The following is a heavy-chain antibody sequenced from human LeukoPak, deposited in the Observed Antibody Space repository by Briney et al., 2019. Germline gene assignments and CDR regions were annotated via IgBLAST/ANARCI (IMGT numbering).Heavy chain of an antibody. V-gene: IGHV3-30*04. Sequence: GRTLRLSCAASGFTFSSYAMHWVRQAPGKGLEWVALIPYDGSNKYYADSVKGRFTVSRDNSTNTLYLQMNSLRAEDTAVYYCVRGAYSSSWLNFDYWGQGTLVTVSS. D-gene: IGHD6-13*01. CDR3: VRGAYSSSWLNFDY. CDR2: IPYDGSNK. CDR1: GFTFSSYA. J-gene: IGHJ4*02.